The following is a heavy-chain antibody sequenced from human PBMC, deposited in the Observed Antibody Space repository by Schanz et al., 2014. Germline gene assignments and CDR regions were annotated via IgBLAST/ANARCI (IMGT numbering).Heavy chain of an antibody. CDR1: GGSISSDSIYSDY. CDR3: AREYSSFDY. Sequence: QVQLQESGPGLVKPSETLSLTCTVSGGSISSDSIYSDYWSWIRQPPGKGLEWIGYIHYSGNTNYNPSLKSRVTISLDTSKNQFSLKVNSVTAADTAAYYCAREYSSFDYWGQGTLVTVSS. CDR2: IHYSGNT. V-gene: IGHV4-61*01. D-gene: IGHD6-19*01. J-gene: IGHJ4*02.